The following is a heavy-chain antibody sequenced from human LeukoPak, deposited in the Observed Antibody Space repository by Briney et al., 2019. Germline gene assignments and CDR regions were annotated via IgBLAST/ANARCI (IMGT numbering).Heavy chain of an antibody. Sequence: PSETVSLTCTVSGRFISSYYGSWIRQPPGKGLECLVYIYYSGSTNYNPSLKSRVTISLNTSRNQFSLKLSSVTAADTAVYYCPRDGAVDMTGYGAFDMWGQGTMVTVSS. V-gene: IGHV4-59*01. D-gene: IGHD3-9*01. J-gene: IGHJ3*02. CDR1: GRFISSYY. CDR3: PRDGAVDMTGYGAFDM. CDR2: IYYSGST.